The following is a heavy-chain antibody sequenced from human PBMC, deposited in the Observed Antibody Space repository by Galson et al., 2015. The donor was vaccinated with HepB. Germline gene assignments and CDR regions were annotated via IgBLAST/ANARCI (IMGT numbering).Heavy chain of an antibody. J-gene: IGHJ3*02. D-gene: IGHD3-22*01. CDR3: ARAYYYDSSGPYYDAFDI. CDR2: INAGNGNT. Sequence: SVKVSCKASGFPFTSYATHWVRQAPGQRLEWMGWINAGNGNTKYSQKFQGRVTITRDTSASTAYMELRSLRSEDTAVYYCARAYYYDSSGPYYDAFDIWGQGTMVTVSS. CDR1: GFPFTSYA. V-gene: IGHV1-3*01.